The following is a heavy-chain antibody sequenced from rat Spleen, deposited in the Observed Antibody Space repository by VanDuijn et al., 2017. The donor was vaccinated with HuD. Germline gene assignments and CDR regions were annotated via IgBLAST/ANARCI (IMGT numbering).Heavy chain of an antibody. CDR2: ISYDGSTT. V-gene: IGHV5-29*01. Sequence: EVQLVESGGGLVQPGRSLKLSCVASGLSFSNYDMAWVRQAPTKGLEWVASISYDGSTTYYRDSVKGRFTISRDDGKSTLYLEMDSLRSEDMATYYCVRQGYLRDWYFDFWGPGTMVTVSS. D-gene: IGHD2-5*01. J-gene: IGHJ1*01. CDR1: GLSFSNYD. CDR3: VRQGYLRDWYFDF.